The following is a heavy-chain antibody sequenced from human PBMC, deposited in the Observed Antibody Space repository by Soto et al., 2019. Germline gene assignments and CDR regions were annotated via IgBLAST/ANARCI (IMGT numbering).Heavy chain of an antibody. CDR3: ARSSPVVTAP. CDR2: ISYSGST. D-gene: IGHD2-21*02. V-gene: IGHV4-39*07. CDR1: GGSISSYY. J-gene: IGHJ5*02. Sequence: PSETLSLTCTVSGGSISSYYWGWIRQHPEKGLEWIANISYSGSTYYNPTLKSRITISVDTSKSQFSLKLSSVTAADTAVYYCARSSPVVTAPWGQGTLVTVSS.